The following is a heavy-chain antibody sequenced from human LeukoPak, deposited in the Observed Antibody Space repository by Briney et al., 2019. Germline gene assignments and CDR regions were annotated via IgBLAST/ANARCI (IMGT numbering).Heavy chain of an antibody. J-gene: IGHJ3*02. CDR2: IFYRGST. CDR3: AKSNGYGLIDI. D-gene: IGHD2-2*03. CDR1: EFSVGSNY. V-gene: IGHV4-59*02. Sequence: GSLRLSCAASEFSVGSNYMTWDRQPPGKGLEWIGNIFYRGSTYYGPSLKSRVTISLDTSKNQFSLNLNSVTAADTAVYYCAKSNGYGLIDIWGQGTMVTVSS.